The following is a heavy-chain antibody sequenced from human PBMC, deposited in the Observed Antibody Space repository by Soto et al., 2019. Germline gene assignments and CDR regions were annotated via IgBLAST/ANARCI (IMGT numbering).Heavy chain of an antibody. D-gene: IGHD1-7*01. CDR3: ARDHVAGTTARYCDY. V-gene: IGHV3-21*01. CDR1: GFTFSSYS. J-gene: IGHJ4*02. Sequence: GGSLRLSCAASGFTFSSYSMNWVRQAPGKGLEWVSSISSSSSYIYYADSVKGRFTISRDNAKNSLYLQMNSVRAEDMAVYYCARDHVAGTTARYCDYWGQETRGTVSS. CDR2: ISSSSSYI.